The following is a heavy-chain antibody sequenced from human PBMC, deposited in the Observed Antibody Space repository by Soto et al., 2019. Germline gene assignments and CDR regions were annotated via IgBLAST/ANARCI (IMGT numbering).Heavy chain of an antibody. CDR3: ARSGKYYYGSGSYYTRYYYYYGMDV. V-gene: IGHV1-2*04. CDR2: INPNSGGT. CDR1: GYTFTGYY. J-gene: IGHJ6*02. D-gene: IGHD3-10*01. Sequence: EASVKVSCKASGYTFTGYYMHWVRQAPGQGLEWMGWINPNSGGTNYAQKFQGWVTMTRGTSISTAYMELSRLRSDDTAVYYCARSGKYYYGSGSYYTRYYYYYGMDVWGQGTTVTVSS.